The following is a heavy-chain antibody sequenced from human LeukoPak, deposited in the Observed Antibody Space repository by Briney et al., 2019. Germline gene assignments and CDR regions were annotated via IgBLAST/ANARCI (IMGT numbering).Heavy chain of an antibody. CDR1: GGSFSGYY. CDR3: ARVYSGSYHYFDY. D-gene: IGHD1-26*01. Sequence: SETLSLTCAVYGGSFSGYYWSWIRQPPGKGLEWIGEINHSGSTYYNPSLKSRVTISVDTSKNQFSLKLSSVTAADTAVYYCARVYSGSYHYFDYWGQGTLVTVSS. V-gene: IGHV4-34*01. J-gene: IGHJ4*02. CDR2: INHSGST.